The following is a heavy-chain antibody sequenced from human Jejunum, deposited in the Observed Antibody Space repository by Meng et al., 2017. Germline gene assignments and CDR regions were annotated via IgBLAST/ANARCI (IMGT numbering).Heavy chain of an antibody. CDR2: AST. J-gene: IGHJ4*02. Sequence: QVQLQPWGAGLLKPSETLSLTCVVSGGSFSSYYWSWIRQPPGKGLEWIGYASTNYNPSLKSRVTISLDTSRNQFSLSLSSVTAADTAVYYCARDHMGSLDYWGQGILVTVSS. CDR1: GGSFSSYY. CDR3: ARDHMGSLDY. D-gene: IGHD1-26*01. V-gene: IGHV4-34*01.